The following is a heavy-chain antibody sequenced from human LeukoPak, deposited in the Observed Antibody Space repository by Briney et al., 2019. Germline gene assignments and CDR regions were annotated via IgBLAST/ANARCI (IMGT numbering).Heavy chain of an antibody. D-gene: IGHD3-3*02. CDR2: ISWNSGSI. CDR3: AKDLSALLPGAHNYMDV. V-gene: IGHV3-9*01. Sequence: GGSPRLSCAASGFTFDDYAMHWVRQAPGKGLEWASGISWNSGSIGYADSVKGRFTISRDNAKNSLYLQMNSLRAEDTALYYCAKDLSALLPGAHNYMDVWGKGTTVTISS. CDR1: GFTFDDYA. J-gene: IGHJ6*03.